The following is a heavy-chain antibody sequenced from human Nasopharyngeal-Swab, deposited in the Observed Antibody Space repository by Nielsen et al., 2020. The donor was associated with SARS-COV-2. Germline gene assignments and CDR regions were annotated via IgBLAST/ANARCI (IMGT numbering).Heavy chain of an antibody. CDR3: ARGTADYSNPSFDY. V-gene: IGHV3-9*01. J-gene: IGHJ4*02. CDR2: INWNSGRK. Sequence: SLKIFCAASGFTFDDYTMHWVRQPPGEGLEWASGINWNSGRKGYADSVKGRFTISRDNAKNSLYLLMNSLRSEDTALYYCARGTADYSNPSFDYWGQGTLVTVPS. D-gene: IGHD4-11*01. CDR1: GFTFDDYT.